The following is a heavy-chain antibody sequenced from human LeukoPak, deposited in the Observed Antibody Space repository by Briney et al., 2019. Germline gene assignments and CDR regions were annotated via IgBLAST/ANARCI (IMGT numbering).Heavy chain of an antibody. V-gene: IGHV3-30*02. CDR3: AKTSSSWGIFDA. D-gene: IGHD6-13*01. Sequence: GGSLRLSCATSGFTFSNYGMHWVREAPGKGLEGVTFIRNDGSTKYFADSVKGRFTISRDNSKNTLYLQMNSLRAEDTALYYCAKTSSSWGIFDAWGQGTLVTVSS. J-gene: IGHJ4*02. CDR2: IRNDGSTK. CDR1: GFTFSNYG.